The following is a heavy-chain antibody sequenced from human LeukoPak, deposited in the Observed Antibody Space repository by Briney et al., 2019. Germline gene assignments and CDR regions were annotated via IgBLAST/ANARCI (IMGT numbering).Heavy chain of an antibody. J-gene: IGHJ3*02. CDR3: ARRKGSSWYGPGDAFDI. D-gene: IGHD6-13*01. V-gene: IGHV5-51*01. Sequence: ESLKISCKGSGYSFTSYWIGWVRQMPGKGLEWMGIIYPGDSDTRYSPSFQGQVTISADKSISTAYLQWSSLKASDTAMYYCARRKGSSWYGPGDAFDIWGQGTMVTVSS. CDR2: IYPGDSDT. CDR1: GYSFTSYW.